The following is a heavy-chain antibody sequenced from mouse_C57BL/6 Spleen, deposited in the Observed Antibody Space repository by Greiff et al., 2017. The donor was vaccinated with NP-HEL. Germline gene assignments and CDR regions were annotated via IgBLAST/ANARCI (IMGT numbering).Heavy chain of an antibody. J-gene: IGHJ2*01. CDR3: ARTGVYYGKEDYFDY. CDR1: GYTFTYYY. D-gene: IGHD2-1*01. Sequence: EVQLQQSGPELVKPGASVKISCKASGYTFTYYYMNWVKQSHGKSLEWIGDINPNNGGTSYNQKFKGKATLTVDKSSSTAYMELRSLTSEDSAVYYCARTGVYYGKEDYFDYWGQGTTLTVSS. V-gene: IGHV1-26*01. CDR2: INPNNGGT.